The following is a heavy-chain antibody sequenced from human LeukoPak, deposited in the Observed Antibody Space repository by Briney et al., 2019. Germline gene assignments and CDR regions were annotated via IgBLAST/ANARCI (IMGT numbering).Heavy chain of an antibody. CDR2: IKQDGSEK. J-gene: IGHJ3*02. CDR1: GFTFSSYW. CDR3: ARDLIAGRSDASDI. V-gene: IGHV3-7*01. D-gene: IGHD6-13*01. Sequence: GGSLRLSCAASGFTFSSYWMSWVRQAPGKGLEWVANIKQDGSEKYYVDSVKGRFTISRDNAKNSLYLQMNSLRAEDTAVYYCARDLIAGRSDASDIWGQGTMVTVSS.